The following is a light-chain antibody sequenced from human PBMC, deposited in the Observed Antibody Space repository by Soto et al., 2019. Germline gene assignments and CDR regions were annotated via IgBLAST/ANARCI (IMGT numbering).Light chain of an antibody. J-gene: IGLJ3*02. V-gene: IGLV2-11*01. CDR2: GVS. CDR1: NSDVGGYNY. CDR3: QAYDYSLTAFV. Sequence: QSALTQPRSVSGSPGQSVTISCTGTNSDVGGYNYVSWYQQYPGKAPKLMISGVSERPSGVPERFSGSKSGTSASLAITGLQAEDEADYYCQAYDYSLTAFVFGGGTQLTVL.